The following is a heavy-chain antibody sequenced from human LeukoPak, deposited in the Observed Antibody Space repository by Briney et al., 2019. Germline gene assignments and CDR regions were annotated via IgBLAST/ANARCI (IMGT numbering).Heavy chain of an antibody. Sequence: GGSLSLSCAASGFIFSSYSMNWVRQAPGKGLEWVSSISSSSSYIYYADSVKGRFTISRDNAKNSLYLQMNSLRAEDTAVYYCARDGGSWYGGYWGQGTLVTVSS. J-gene: IGHJ4*02. D-gene: IGHD6-13*01. CDR1: GFIFSSYS. CDR3: ARDGGSWYGGY. V-gene: IGHV3-21*01. CDR2: ISSSSSYI.